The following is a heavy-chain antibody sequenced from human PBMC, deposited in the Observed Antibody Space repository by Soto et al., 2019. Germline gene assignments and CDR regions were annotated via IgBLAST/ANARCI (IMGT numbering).Heavy chain of an antibody. D-gene: IGHD6-19*01. CDR1: GFTFSSYA. J-gene: IGHJ4*02. Sequence: GGSLRLSCAASGFTFSSYAMSWVRQAPGKGLEWVSAISGSGGSTYYADSVKGRFTISRANSKNTLYLQMNSLRAEDTAVYYFAKGGSGSVWNWYDYWGQVTLVTVSS. CDR2: ISGSGGST. CDR3: AKGGSGSVWNWYDY. V-gene: IGHV3-23*01.